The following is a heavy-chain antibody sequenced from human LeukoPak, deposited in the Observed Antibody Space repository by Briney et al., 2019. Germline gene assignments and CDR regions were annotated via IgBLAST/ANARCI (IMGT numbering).Heavy chain of an antibody. V-gene: IGHV3-30*02. D-gene: IGHD2/OR15-2a*01. CDR3: RDPFDY. CDR2: IRYDGSDK. Sequence: QPGGSLRLSCAASGFTLSNAWMNWVRQAPGKGLEWVAFIRYDGSDKFYADSVKGRFTISRDNSKNTLYLQMNSLRVEDTAVYYCRDPFDYWGQGTLVTVSS. J-gene: IGHJ4*02. CDR1: GFTLSNAW.